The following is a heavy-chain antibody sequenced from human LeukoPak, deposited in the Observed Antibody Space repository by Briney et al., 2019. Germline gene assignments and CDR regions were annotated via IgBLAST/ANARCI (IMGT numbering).Heavy chain of an antibody. CDR1: GFIFTTYG. V-gene: IGHV3-33*01. CDR3: ARDLSTPPFHDFYGMDV. J-gene: IGHJ6*02. CDR2: VWNDGRNK. D-gene: IGHD2-15*01. Sequence: GGSLRLSCEASGFIFTTYGVHWVRQAPGMGLEWVAVVWNDGRNKYYADSVRDRFTGARDNSKNTVYLQMNSLRVEDTAVYFCARDLSTPPFHDFYGMDVWGQGTTVTVSS.